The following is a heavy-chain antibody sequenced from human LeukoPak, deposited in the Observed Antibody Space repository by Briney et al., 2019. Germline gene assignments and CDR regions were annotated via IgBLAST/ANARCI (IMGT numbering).Heavy chain of an antibody. CDR1: GFTFSSYA. CDR2: ISSSSSYI. CDR3: ARFGVYGMDV. J-gene: IGHJ6*02. Sequence: GGSLRLSCAASGFTFSSYAMSWVRQAPGKGLEWVSSISSSSSYIYYADSVKGRFTISRDNAKNSLYLQMNSLRAEDTAVYYCARFGVYGMDVWGQGTTVTVSS. V-gene: IGHV3-21*01. D-gene: IGHD3-10*01.